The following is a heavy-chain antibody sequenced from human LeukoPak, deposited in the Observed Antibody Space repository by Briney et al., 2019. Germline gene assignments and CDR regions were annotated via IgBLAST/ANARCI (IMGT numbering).Heavy chain of an antibody. J-gene: IGHJ5*02. Sequence: ASVKVSCKASGGTFSSYAISWVRQPPGQGLEWMGGIIPIFGTANYAQKFQGRVTITADESTSTAYMELRSLRSDDTAVYYCARDDGFGTIFGVVLPTWGQGTLVTVSS. CDR3: ARDDGFGTIFGVVLPT. CDR1: GGTFSSYA. CDR2: IIPIFGTA. D-gene: IGHD3-3*01. V-gene: IGHV1-69*13.